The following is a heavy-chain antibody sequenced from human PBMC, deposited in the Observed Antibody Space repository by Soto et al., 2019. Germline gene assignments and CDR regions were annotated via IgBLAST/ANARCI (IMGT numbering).Heavy chain of an antibody. CDR2: MSYDGSNK. V-gene: IGHV3-30*18. CDR1: GFTFSSYG. CDR3: AKDDYYSGGGVAFDI. J-gene: IGHJ3*02. D-gene: IGHD2-21*01. Sequence: QALLVESGGGVVQPGGSLRLSCAASGFTFSSYGMHWVRQAPGKGLEGVAIMSYDGSNKYFADFVKGRFTISRDNSKNTLYLQMNSLTTEDTAIYYCAKDDYYSGGGVAFDIWGQGTIVIVSS.